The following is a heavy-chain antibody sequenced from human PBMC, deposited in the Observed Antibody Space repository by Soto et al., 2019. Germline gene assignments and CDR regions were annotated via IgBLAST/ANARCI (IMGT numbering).Heavy chain of an antibody. V-gene: IGHV1-3*01. CDR1: GYTFTSYA. Sequence: QVQLVQAGAEVKKPGASVKVSCKASGYTFTSYAMHWVRQAPGQRLEWMGWVNAGNGNTKYSQKFQGRVTITRDTSASTAYMELSSLRSEDTAVYYCARDGGWGEAHNNNWFDTWGQGTLVTVSS. D-gene: IGHD3-16*01. CDR2: VNAGNGNT. CDR3: ARDGGWGEAHNNNWFDT. J-gene: IGHJ5*02.